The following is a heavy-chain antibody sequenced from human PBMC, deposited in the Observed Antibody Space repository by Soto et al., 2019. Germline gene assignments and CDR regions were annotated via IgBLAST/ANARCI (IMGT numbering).Heavy chain of an antibody. Sequence: ASVKVSFKASGYTFTSYAMHWVRQAPGQRLEWMGWINAGNGNTKYSQKFQGRVTITRDTSASTAYMELSSLRSEDTAVYYCGRNPRGDYDYYYYYGMDVWGQGTTVTVSS. D-gene: IGHD4-17*01. J-gene: IGHJ6*02. CDR2: INAGNGNT. CDR1: GYTFTSYA. V-gene: IGHV1-3*01. CDR3: GRNPRGDYDYYYYYGMDV.